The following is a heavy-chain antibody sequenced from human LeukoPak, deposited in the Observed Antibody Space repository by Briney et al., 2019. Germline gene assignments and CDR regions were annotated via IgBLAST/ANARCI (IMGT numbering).Heavy chain of an antibody. CDR3: ARDQAATATYFDY. Sequence: GGSLRLSCAASGFTFSSYGMHWVRQAPGKGLEWVAVIWYDGSNEYYADSVKGRFTISRDNSKNTLYLQMNSLRAEDTAVYYCARDQAATATYFDYWGQGTLVTVSS. J-gene: IGHJ4*02. CDR2: IWYDGSNE. D-gene: IGHD6-25*01. V-gene: IGHV3-33*01. CDR1: GFTFSSYG.